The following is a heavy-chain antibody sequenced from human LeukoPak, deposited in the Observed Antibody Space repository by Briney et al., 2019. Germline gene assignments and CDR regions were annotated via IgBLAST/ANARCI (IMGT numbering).Heavy chain of an antibody. J-gene: IGHJ4*02. V-gene: IGHV3-7*01. CDR2: IKQDGSEK. CDR1: GFTFSSYW. Sequence: GGSLRLSCAASGFTFSSYWMSWVRQAPGKGLEWVANIKQDGSEKYYVDSVKGRFTISRDNAKNSLCLQMNSLRAEDTAVYYCAREAYYDFWSGLPHFDYWGQGTLVTVSS. CDR3: AREAYYDFWSGLPHFDY. D-gene: IGHD3-3*01.